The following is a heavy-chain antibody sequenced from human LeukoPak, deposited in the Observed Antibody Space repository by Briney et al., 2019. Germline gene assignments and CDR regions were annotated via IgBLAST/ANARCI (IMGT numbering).Heavy chain of an antibody. V-gene: IGHV4-4*09. Sequence: SETLSLTCTVSGGSISNYYWSWIRQPPGKGLDWIAYISVSGNTNYNPSLKSRVTISVDTSKNQLSLKLSSVTPADTAVYYCARLIKYSNYYSDYWGQGTLVTVSS. D-gene: IGHD4-11*01. CDR2: ISVSGNT. CDR3: ARLIKYSNYYSDY. CDR1: GGSISNYY. J-gene: IGHJ4*02.